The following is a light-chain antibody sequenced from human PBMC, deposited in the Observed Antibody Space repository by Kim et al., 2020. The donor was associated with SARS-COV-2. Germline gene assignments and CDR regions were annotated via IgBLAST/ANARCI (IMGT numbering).Light chain of an antibody. Sequence: LPQGEKSTLSGRSNQRSSSNYLAWYQHKPGQSPRLLIHDSSNRATGIPDRFSGSWSGTDFTLSISRLEPEDFAVYYCHQYFRSPYSVGHGTKLEIK. CDR2: DSS. V-gene: IGKV3-20*01. J-gene: IGKJ2*03. CDR3: HQYFRSPYS. CDR1: QRSSSNY.